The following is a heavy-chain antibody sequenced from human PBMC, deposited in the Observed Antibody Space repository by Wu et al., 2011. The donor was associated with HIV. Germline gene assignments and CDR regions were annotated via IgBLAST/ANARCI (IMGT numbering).Heavy chain of an antibody. CDR2: ISAHNGNT. D-gene: IGHD1-26*01. CDR3: ARDDVYSGGQYSLY. Sequence: QVQLVQSGAEVKKPGSSARVSCKASGNTFSSYAISWVRQAPGQGLEWLGCISAHNGNTVYEQKLKGRVTFNTDSSTGIVYMELRNLRSDDTAIYFCARDDVYSGGQYSLYWGQGTLVTVSA. V-gene: IGHV1-18*01. CDR1: GNTFSSYA. J-gene: IGHJ4*02.